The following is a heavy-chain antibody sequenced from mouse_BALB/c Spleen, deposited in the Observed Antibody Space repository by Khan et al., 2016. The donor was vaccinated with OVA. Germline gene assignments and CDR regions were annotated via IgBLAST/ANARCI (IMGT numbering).Heavy chain of an antibody. CDR2: IYPGTDNT. V-gene: IGHV1-76*01. Sequence: QVQLKQSGAELVRPGASVKLSCRTSGYIFTNYWIHWVKQRSGQGLEWIARIYPGTDNTYYNEKLKDKATLTADRYTSTAYLQLSRLKSEDSAFYFCAREESFYYFVYWGPGTTLTVSS. CDR3: AREESFYYFVY. J-gene: IGHJ2*01. D-gene: IGHD6-2*01. CDR1: GYIFTNYW.